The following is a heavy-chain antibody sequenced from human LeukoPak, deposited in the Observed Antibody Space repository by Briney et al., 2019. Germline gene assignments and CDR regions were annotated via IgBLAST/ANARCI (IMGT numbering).Heavy chain of an antibody. J-gene: IGHJ5*02. Sequence: SETLSLTCTVSGGSISNFYWSWIRQPAGKGLEWIGRIYLGGSTSYNPSLKSRVTISADTSKNQFSLILSSVTAADTALYYCARDLSGDGSFFAPWGQEPLVTVSS. CDR2: IYLGGST. V-gene: IGHV4-4*07. CDR3: ARDLSGDGSFFAP. CDR1: GGSISNFY. D-gene: IGHD2-21*02.